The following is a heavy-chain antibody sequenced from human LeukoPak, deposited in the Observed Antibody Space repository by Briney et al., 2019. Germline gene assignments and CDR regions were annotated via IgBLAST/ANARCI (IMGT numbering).Heavy chain of an antibody. Sequence: GGSLRLSCAASGFTFSSYAMHWVRQAPGKGLEYVSAISSNGGSTYYANSVKGRFTISRDNSKNTLYLQMGSLRAEDMAVYYCARGRGEYYDSSGYYDYWGQGTLVTVSS. J-gene: IGHJ4*02. CDR1: GFTFSSYA. CDR3: ARGRGEYYDSSGYYDY. CDR2: ISSNGGST. D-gene: IGHD3-22*01. V-gene: IGHV3-64*01.